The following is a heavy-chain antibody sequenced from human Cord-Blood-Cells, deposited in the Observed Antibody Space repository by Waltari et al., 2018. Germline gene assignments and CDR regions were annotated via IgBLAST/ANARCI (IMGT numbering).Heavy chain of an antibody. Sequence: QVQLVQSGAEVKKPGASVKVSCKASGYTFTGYYMHWVRQAPGKGLEWMGWINPNSGGTNYAQKFQGRVTMTRDTSISTAYMELSRLRSDDTAVYYCARGGDTIFGVVIIPHFDYWGQGTLVTVSS. D-gene: IGHD3-3*01. CDR1: GYTFTGYY. CDR3: ARGGDTIFGVVIIPHFDY. V-gene: IGHV1-2*02. CDR2: INPNSGGT. J-gene: IGHJ4*02.